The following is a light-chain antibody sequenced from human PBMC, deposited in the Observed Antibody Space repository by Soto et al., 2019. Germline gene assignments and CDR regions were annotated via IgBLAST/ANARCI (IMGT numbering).Light chain of an antibody. Sequence: DIQMTQSPSSLSASMGDGVTITCRASQSISSYLNWYQQKPGKAPKLLIYAASSLQSGVPSRFSGSGSGTDFSLTISSLQPEDFASYYCQQSYSTPYTFGQGTKVDIK. CDR1: QSISSY. CDR2: AAS. J-gene: IGKJ2*01. V-gene: IGKV1-39*01. CDR3: QQSYSTPYT.